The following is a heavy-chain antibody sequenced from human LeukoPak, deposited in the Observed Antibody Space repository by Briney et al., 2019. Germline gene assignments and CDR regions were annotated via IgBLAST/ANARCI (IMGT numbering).Heavy chain of an antibody. J-gene: IGHJ4*02. V-gene: IGHV4-59*01. CDR1: GGSISSYY. CDR3: ARGGRDPGAYYYGSGSYYIFDY. Sequence: SETLSLTCTVSGGSISSYYWSWIRQPPGKGLEWIGYIYYSGSTNYNPSLKSRVTISVDTSKNQFSLKLSSVTAADTAVYYCARGGRDPGAYYYGSGSYYIFDYWGQGTLVTVSS. D-gene: IGHD3-10*01. CDR2: IYYSGST.